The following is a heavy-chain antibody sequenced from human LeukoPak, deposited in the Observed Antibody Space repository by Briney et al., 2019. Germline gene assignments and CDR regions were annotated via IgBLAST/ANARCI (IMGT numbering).Heavy chain of an antibody. Sequence: ASVKVSCKASGYTFTSYDINWVRQATGQGLERMGWMNPNSGNTGYAQKFQGRVTITRNTSISTAYMELSSLRSEDTAVYYCARGRALGYCSSTSCSDAFDIWGQGTMVTVSS. D-gene: IGHD2-2*01. CDR1: GYTFTSYD. CDR2: MNPNSGNT. CDR3: ARGRALGYCSSTSCSDAFDI. V-gene: IGHV1-8*02. J-gene: IGHJ3*02.